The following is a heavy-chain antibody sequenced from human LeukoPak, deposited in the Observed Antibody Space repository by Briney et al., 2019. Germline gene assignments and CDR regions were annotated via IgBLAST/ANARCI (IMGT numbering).Heavy chain of an antibody. CDR2: IYTSGST. J-gene: IGHJ4*02. CDR1: GGSISSYY. D-gene: IGHD3-10*01. V-gene: IGHV4-4*07. Sequence: SETLSPTCTVSGGSISSYYWSWIRQPAGKGLEWIGRIYTSGSTNYNPSLKSRVTMSVDTSKNQFSLKLSSVTAADTAVYYCAVGERVVQGVRQYYFDYRGQGTLVTVSS. CDR3: AVGERVVQGVRQYYFDY.